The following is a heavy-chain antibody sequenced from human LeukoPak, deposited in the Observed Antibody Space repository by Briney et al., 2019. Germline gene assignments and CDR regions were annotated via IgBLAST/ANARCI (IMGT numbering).Heavy chain of an antibody. J-gene: IGHJ4*02. CDR2: IYPGDSDT. V-gene: IGHV5-51*01. D-gene: IGHD5-24*01. Sequence: GESLKISCNGAGYTFSSYWIGWVRQMPGKGLEWMGIIYPGDSDTRYSPSFQGQVTISADKSISTAYLQWSSLKASDTAMYYCARGRDGYNYDYFDYWGQGTLVTVSS. CDR1: GYTFSSYW. CDR3: ARGRDGYNYDYFDY.